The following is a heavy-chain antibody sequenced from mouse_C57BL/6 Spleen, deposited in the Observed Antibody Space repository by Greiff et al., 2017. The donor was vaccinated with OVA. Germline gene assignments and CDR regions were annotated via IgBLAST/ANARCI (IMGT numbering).Heavy chain of an antibody. CDR3: ARRDYNGSSYSYAMDY. Sequence: QVQLKQSGPGLVAPSQSLSITCTVSGFSLTSYGVDWVRQSPGKGLEWLGVIWGVGSTNYNSALKSRLSISKDNSKSQVFLKMNSLQTDDTAMYYSARRDYNGSSYSYAMDYWGQGTPVTVSS. J-gene: IGHJ4*01. V-gene: IGHV2-6*01. CDR2: IWGVGST. CDR1: GFSLTSYG. D-gene: IGHD1-1*01.